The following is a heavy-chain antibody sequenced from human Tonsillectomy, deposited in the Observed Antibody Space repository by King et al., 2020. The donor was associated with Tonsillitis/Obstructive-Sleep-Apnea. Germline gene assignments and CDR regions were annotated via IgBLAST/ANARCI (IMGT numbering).Heavy chain of an antibody. D-gene: IGHD3-3*01. Sequence: VQLVESGGGVVQPGRSLRLSCAASGFTFSSYAMHWVRQAPGKGLEWVAVISYDGSNKYYADSVKGRFTISRDNSKNTPYLQMNSLRAEDTAVYYCARDSYDFWSGYPDPYYYYYYGMDVWGQGTTVTVSS. J-gene: IGHJ6*02. V-gene: IGHV3-30*04. CDR2: ISYDGSNK. CDR3: ARDSYDFWSGYPDPYYYYYYGMDV. CDR1: GFTFSSYA.